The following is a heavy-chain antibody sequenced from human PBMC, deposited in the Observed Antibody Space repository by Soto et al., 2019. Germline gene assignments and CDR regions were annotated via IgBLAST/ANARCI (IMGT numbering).Heavy chain of an antibody. CDR3: ARPRLTGTTFIFDAMDV. J-gene: IGHJ6*02. CDR2: IIPIFGTA. Sequence: GASVKVSCKASGGTFSSYAISWVRQAPGQGLEWMGGIIPIFGTANYAQKFQGRVTITADESTSTAYMELSSLRSEDTAVYYCARPRLTGTTFIFDAMDVWGQGTTVTVSS. V-gene: IGHV1-69*13. D-gene: IGHD1-7*01. CDR1: GGTFSSYA.